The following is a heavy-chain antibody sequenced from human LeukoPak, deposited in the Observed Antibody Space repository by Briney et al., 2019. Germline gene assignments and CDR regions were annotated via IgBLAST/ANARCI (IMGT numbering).Heavy chain of an antibody. CDR1: GFTVSSNY. J-gene: IGHJ6*03. Sequence: PGGSLRLSCAASGFTVSSNYMSWARQAPGKGLEWVSVIYSGGSTYYADSVKGRFTISRDNSKNTLYLQMNNLRAEDTAVYYCASGSGSYRTPYYYMDVWGKGTTVTVSS. D-gene: IGHD3-10*01. CDR3: ASGSGSYRTPYYYMDV. V-gene: IGHV3-53*01. CDR2: IYSGGST.